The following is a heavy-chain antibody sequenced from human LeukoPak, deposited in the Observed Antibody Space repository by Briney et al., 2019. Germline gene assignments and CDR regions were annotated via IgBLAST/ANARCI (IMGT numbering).Heavy chain of an antibody. J-gene: IGHJ4*02. D-gene: IGHD6-13*01. CDR1: GLTLSNFG. V-gene: IGHV3-23*01. Sequence: GGSLTLSCAPSGLTLSNFGMSWVRQAPRKGLEWVSAISDRGRSTYYTDSVKGRFTISRDNSKNMLYLQMKSLSAGDTAVYYSAKSWQHDVWGQGTLVTVSS. CDR2: ISDRGRST. CDR3: AKSWQHDV.